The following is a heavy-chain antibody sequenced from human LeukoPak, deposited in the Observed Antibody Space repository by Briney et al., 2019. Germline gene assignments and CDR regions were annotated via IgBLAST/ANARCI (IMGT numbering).Heavy chain of an antibody. V-gene: IGHV1-69*04. CDR3: ASPRGYSYGHFDY. CDR2: IIPILGIA. J-gene: IGHJ4*02. Sequence: SVKVSCKASGGTFSSYAISWVRQAPGQGLEWMGRIIPILGIANYAQKFQGRITVTADKSTSTAYMELSSLRSEDTAVYYCASPRGYSYGHFDYWGQGTLVTVSS. CDR1: GGTFSSYA. D-gene: IGHD5-18*01.